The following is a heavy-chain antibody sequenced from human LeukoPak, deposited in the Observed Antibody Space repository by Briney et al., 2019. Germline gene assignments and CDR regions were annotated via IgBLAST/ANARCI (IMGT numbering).Heavy chain of an antibody. V-gene: IGHV1-69*05. J-gene: IGHJ4*02. CDR3: ARVGYYDYAWGSYRPCYFDY. CDR2: IIPNFGTA. Sequence: ASVKVSCMASGGTFSSYAISWVRQAPGQGLEWMGGIIPNFGTANYAPKFQGRVTITTDESTSTAYMELSSLRSEDTAVYYCARVGYYDYAWGSYRPCYFDYWGQGTLVTVSS. CDR1: GGTFSSYA. D-gene: IGHD3-16*02.